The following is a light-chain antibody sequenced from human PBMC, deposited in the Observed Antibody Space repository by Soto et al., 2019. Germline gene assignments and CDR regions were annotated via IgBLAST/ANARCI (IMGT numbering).Light chain of an antibody. J-gene: IGKJ2*02. CDR1: QSVSNW. CDR2: KAS. CDR3: QQYRSAST. V-gene: IGKV1-5*03. Sequence: DIQMTQSPSTLSAFVLDIVTITCRASQSVSNWLAWYQQKPGKAPMLLISKASALESGVPSSSSSSGSSTDSTLSISSLQPEDFATYYCQQYRSASTFGQGTKLEIK.